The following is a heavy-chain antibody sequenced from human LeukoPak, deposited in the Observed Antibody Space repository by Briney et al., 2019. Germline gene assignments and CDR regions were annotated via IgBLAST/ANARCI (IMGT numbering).Heavy chain of an antibody. CDR1: GFTFIAYG. Sequence: GGSLRLSCAASGFTFIAYGMQWVRQAPGKGLVWVSRINPDGTSTSYADSAKGRFTVSRDNAKNTLYLQVNSLRAEDTAVYFCTRELPREVTLDYWGRGTLVTVSS. V-gene: IGHV3-74*01. J-gene: IGHJ4*01. CDR2: INPDGTST. D-gene: IGHD2-21*02. CDR3: TRELPREVTLDY.